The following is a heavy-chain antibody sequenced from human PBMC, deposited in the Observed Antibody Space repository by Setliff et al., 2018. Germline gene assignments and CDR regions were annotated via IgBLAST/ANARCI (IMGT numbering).Heavy chain of an antibody. CDR3: ARDWRHSGMSWANYFDP. V-gene: IGHV1-69*13. CDR1: GGTFDNFA. D-gene: IGHD3-10*01. J-gene: IGHJ5*02. CDR2: IFPKFGTA. Sequence: RASVKVSCKASGGTFDNFAITWVRQAPGQGLEWMGRIFPKFGTANYAQKFQDRVAITADESTSTGYMEINGLTSEDTAVYYCARDWRHSGMSWANYFDPWGQGTVVTVSS.